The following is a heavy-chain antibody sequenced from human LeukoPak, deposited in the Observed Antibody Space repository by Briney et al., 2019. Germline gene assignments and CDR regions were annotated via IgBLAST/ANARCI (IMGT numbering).Heavy chain of an antibody. J-gene: IGHJ3*02. CDR3: ARDRYYDILTGYFGVDAFDS. Sequence: SETLSLTCTVSGYSISSGYYWGWIRQPPGKGLEWIGSINHSGSTYYNPSLKSRVTISVDTSKNQFSLKLSSVTAADTAVYYCARDRYYDILTGYFGVDAFDSWGQGTMVTASS. V-gene: IGHV4-38-2*02. D-gene: IGHD3-9*01. CDR2: INHSGST. CDR1: GYSISSGYY.